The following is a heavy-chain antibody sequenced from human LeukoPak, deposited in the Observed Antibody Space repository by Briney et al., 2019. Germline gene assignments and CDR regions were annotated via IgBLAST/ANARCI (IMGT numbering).Heavy chain of an antibody. Sequence: GGSLRLSCAASGFTFSSYWMNWARQAPGKGLEWVASINHNGNVNYYVDSVKGRFTISRDNAKNSLYLQMSNLRAEDTAVYYCARDVIVGANGFFDYWGQGTLVTVSS. D-gene: IGHD1-26*01. V-gene: IGHV3-7*01. CDR1: GFTFSSYW. J-gene: IGHJ4*02. CDR2: INHNGNVN. CDR3: ARDVIVGANGFFDY.